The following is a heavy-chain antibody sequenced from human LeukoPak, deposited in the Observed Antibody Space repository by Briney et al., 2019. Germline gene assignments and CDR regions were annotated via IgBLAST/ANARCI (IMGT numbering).Heavy chain of an antibody. J-gene: IGHJ5*02. CDR1: GGSISSYY. D-gene: IGHD3-22*01. CDR3: ARDTYYYDSSGYYPNWFDP. CDR2: IYTSGST. V-gene: IGHV4-4*07. Sequence: SETLSLTCTVSGGSISSYYWSWIRQPAGKGLEWIGRIYTSGSTNYNPSLKSRVTMSVDTSKNQFSLELSSVTAADTAVYYCARDTYYYDSSGYYPNWFDPWGQGTLVTVSS.